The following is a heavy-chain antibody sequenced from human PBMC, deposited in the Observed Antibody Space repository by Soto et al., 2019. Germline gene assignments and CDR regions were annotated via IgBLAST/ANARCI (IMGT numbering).Heavy chain of an antibody. V-gene: IGHV6-1*01. CDR1: GERCSRYIAG. D-gene: IGHD3-10*01. CDR2: TYYKSKWNN. CDR3: TGITWFRGMDV. Sequence: SKARSITCVISGERCSRYIAGWNLIKQSPSRVLEWLGRTYYKSKWNNDYALSVKSRITINPDTSKNQFSLHLYSVTPEDTAVYYCTGITWFRGMDVWGQGTPVPVS. J-gene: IGHJ6*02.